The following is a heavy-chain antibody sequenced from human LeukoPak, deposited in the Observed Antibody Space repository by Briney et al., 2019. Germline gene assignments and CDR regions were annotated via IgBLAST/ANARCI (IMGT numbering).Heavy chain of an antibody. CDR3: ARVARVAARRLYYFDY. D-gene: IGHD6-6*01. J-gene: IGHJ4*02. CDR1: GYTFTGYY. CDR2: VNPNSGGT. Sequence: ASVKVSCKASGYTFTGYYMHWVRQAPGQGLEWMGWVNPNSGGTNYAQKFQGRVTMTRDTSISTAYMELSRLRSDDTAVYYWARVARVAARRLYYFDYWGQGTLVTVSS. V-gene: IGHV1-2*02.